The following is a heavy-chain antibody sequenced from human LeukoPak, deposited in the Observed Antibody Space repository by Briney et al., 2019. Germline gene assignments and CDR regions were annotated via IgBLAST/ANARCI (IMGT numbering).Heavy chain of an antibody. Sequence: SETLSLTCTVSGGSISSGGYYWSWIRQPPGKGLEWIGYIYHSGSTYYNPSLKSRVTISVDRSKNQFSLKLSSVTAADTAVYYCARGLHELGIRWGQGTLVTVSS. D-gene: IGHD7-27*01. V-gene: IGHV4-30-2*01. CDR2: IYHSGST. CDR1: GGSISSGGYY. J-gene: IGHJ4*02. CDR3: ARGLHELGIR.